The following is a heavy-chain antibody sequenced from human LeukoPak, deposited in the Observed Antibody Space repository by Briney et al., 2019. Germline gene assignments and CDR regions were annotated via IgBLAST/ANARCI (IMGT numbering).Heavy chain of an antibody. CDR1: GYSINNYW. CDR2: IYPADSDI. D-gene: IGHD2-15*01. Sequence: GESLKISCQGSGYSINNYWIGWVRQMPGKGLEWMGTIYPADSDIRYSPSFQGQVTISADKSISTAYLQWSSLKASDTAMYYCARQEYCSGGSCYTWFDPWGQGTLVTVSS. CDR3: ARQEYCSGGSCYTWFDP. J-gene: IGHJ5*02. V-gene: IGHV5-51*01.